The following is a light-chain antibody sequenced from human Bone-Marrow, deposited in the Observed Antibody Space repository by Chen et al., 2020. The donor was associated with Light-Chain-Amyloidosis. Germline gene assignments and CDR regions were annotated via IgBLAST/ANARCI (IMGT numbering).Light chain of an antibody. CDR1: NIGSTS. CDR3: QVWDRSSDRPV. V-gene: IGLV3-21*02. Sequence: SYVRTQPSSVSVAPGQTATSACGGNNIGSTSVHWYQQTPGQAPLLVVYDDSDRPSGIPERLSGSNSGNTATLTISRVEAGDEADYYCQVWDRSSDRPVFGGGTKLPVL. J-gene: IGLJ3*02. CDR2: DDS.